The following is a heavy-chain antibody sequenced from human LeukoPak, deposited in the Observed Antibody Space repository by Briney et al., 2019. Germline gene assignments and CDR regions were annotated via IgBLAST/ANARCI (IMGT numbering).Heavy chain of an antibody. Sequence: SETLSLTCTVSGGSISSYYWSWIRQPPGKGLEWIEYIYYSGTTNYNPSLKSRVTISVDTSKNQFSLKLSSVTAADTAVYYCAXGXYIAAAQYGYWGQGTLVTVSS. J-gene: IGHJ4*02. CDR1: GGSISSYY. CDR3: AXGXYIAAAQYGY. V-gene: IGHV4-59*01. D-gene: IGHD6-13*01. CDR2: IYYSGTT.